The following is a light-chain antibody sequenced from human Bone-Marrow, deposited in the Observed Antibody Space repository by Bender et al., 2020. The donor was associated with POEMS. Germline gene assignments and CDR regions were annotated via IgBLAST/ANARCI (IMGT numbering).Light chain of an antibody. Sequence: QSVLTQPPSVSGTPGQRVTISCSGSGSNIGGYPVNWYQQLPGTAPRLLIYTNNERPSGVPDRFSGSKSGTSASLAISGLRVEDEADYFCCSYAAGSTVVFGGGTKVTVL. V-gene: IGLV1-44*01. CDR2: TNN. CDR3: CSYAAGSTVV. CDR1: GSNIGGYP. J-gene: IGLJ2*01.